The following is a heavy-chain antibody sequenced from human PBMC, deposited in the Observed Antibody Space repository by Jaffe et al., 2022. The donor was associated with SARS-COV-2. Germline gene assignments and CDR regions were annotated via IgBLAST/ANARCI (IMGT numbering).Heavy chain of an antibody. V-gene: IGHV3-23*04. CDR1: GFTFRNHD. J-gene: IGHJ4*02. Sequence: EVQLVESGGGLIQPGGSLRLSCGASGFTFRNHDMTWVRQAPGKGLEWVSSIGSSAGSTYYTESVKGRFTISRDNSKNTLYLQMDNLRAEDTAMYYCAKGGTYYEVVLDYWGQGALVTVSS. CDR3: AKGGTYYEVVLDY. CDR2: IGSSAGST. D-gene: IGHD3-3*01.